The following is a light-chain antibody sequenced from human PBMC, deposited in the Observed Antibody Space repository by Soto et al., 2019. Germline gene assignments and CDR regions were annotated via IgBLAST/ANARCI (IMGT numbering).Light chain of an antibody. CDR3: MQALETPQK. Sequence: QSKLSLPVTPGEPASISCRSSQSLLYSNGYNYLDWYLQKPGQSPQLLIYLGSNRASGVPDRFSGSGSGTDFTLKISRVEAEDVGVYYCMQALETPQKFGHGTKVDIK. CDR2: LGS. J-gene: IGKJ1*01. CDR1: QSLLYSNGYNY. V-gene: IGKV2-28*01.